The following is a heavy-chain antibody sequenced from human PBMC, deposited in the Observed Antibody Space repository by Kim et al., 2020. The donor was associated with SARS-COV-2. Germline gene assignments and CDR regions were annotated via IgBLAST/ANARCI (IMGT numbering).Heavy chain of an antibody. J-gene: IGHJ5*02. V-gene: IGHV4-31*03. CDR2: ICYSGST. CDR3: ARDPADIDSSSWWSGGHWFDP. Sequence: SETLSLTCTVSGGSISSGGYYWSWIRQHPGKGLEWIGYICYSGSTYYNPSLKSRVTISVDTSKNQFSLKLSSVTAADTAVYYCARDPADIDSSSWWSGGHWFDPWGQGTLVTVSS. CDR1: GGSISSGGYY. D-gene: IGHD6-13*01.